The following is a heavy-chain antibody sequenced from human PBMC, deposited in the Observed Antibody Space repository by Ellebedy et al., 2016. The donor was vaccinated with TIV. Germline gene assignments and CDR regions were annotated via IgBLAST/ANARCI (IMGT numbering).Heavy chain of an antibody. CDR1: GFTFRPFW. J-gene: IGHJ4*02. D-gene: IGHD6-13*01. Sequence: GESLKISCTASGFTFRPFWMSWVRQAPGKGLEWVANLNQDGSERYYLDTVKGRFTISRDNAKNSLNLQMSSLRAEDTVVYFCVRLYSSKWFPPKFYFFDLWGRGTLVTVSS. CDR3: VRLYSSKWFPPKFYFFDL. CDR2: LNQDGSER. V-gene: IGHV3-7*01.